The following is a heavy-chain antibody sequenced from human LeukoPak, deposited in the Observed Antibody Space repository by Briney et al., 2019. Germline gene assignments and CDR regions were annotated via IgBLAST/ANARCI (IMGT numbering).Heavy chain of an antibody. J-gene: IGHJ4*02. CDR1: GGTFSSYA. Sequence: SVKVSCKASGGTFSSYAISWVRQAPGQGLEWMGGIIPIFGTANYAQKFQGRVTITTDESTSTAYMELSRLRSDDTAVYYCARDLTIFGVAQYYFDYWGQGTLVTVSS. CDR2: IIPIFGTA. V-gene: IGHV1-69*05. D-gene: IGHD3-3*01. CDR3: ARDLTIFGVAQYYFDY.